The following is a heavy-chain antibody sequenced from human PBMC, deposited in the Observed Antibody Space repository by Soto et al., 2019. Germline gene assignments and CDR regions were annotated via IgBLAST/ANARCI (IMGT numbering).Heavy chain of an antibody. CDR1: GFTFSSYG. CDR3: ARDYYGLWFVSDYYGMDV. CDR2: IWYDGSNK. J-gene: IGHJ6*02. Sequence: GGSLRLSCAASGFTFSSYGMHWARQAPGKGLEWVAVIWYDGSNKYYADSVKGRFTISRDNSKNTLYLQMNSLRAEDTAVYYCARDYYGLWFVSDYYGMDVWGQGTTVTVYS. V-gene: IGHV3-33*01. D-gene: IGHD3-10*01.